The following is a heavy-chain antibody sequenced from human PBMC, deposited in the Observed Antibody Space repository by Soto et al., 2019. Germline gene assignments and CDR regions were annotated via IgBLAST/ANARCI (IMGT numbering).Heavy chain of an antibody. Sequence: PGGSLRLSCAVSGFTLSSYAMSWVRQAPGKGLESVSGISNSGVSTYYADCVKGRFTISRDDSKNTLLLQMNSLRDDDTAVYYCAKSGMKIYGSGSGSYYYYALDVWGQGTTVTVSS. CDR1: GFTLSSYA. J-gene: IGHJ6*02. CDR3: AKSGMKIYGSGSGSYYYYALDV. V-gene: IGHV3-23*01. CDR2: ISNSGVST. D-gene: IGHD3-10*01.